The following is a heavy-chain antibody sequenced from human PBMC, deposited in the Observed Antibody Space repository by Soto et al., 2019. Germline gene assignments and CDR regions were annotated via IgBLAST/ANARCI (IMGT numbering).Heavy chain of an antibody. V-gene: IGHV4-34*01. CDR1: GGSFSGYY. CDR3: ARGLLRYCDWLSAHNWVDP. Sequence: SETLSLTCAVYGGSFSGYYWSWIRQPPGKGLEWIGEINHSGSTNYNPSLKSRVTISVDTSKNQFSLKLSSVTAADTAVYYCARGLLRYCDWLSAHNWVDPWGQGTLVTVSS. D-gene: IGHD3-9*01. J-gene: IGHJ5*02. CDR2: INHSGST.